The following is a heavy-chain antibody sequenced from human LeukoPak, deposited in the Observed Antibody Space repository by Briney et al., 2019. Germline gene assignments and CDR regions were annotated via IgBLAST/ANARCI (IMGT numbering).Heavy chain of an antibody. V-gene: IGHV4-39*01. CDR1: GASVSSGSYY. CDR3: ARTGRSITIFGVVINHYYYYGMDV. Sequence: SETLSLTCNVSGASVSSGSYYWGWIRQPPGKGLEWIGSIYYSGSTYYNPSLKSRVTISVDTSKNQFSLKLSSATAADTAVYYCARTGRSITIFGVVINHYYYYGMDVWGQGTTVTVSS. CDR2: IYYSGST. J-gene: IGHJ6*02. D-gene: IGHD3-3*01.